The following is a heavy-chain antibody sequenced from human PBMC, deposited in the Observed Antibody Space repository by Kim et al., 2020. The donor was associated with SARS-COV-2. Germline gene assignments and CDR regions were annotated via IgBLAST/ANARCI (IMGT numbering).Heavy chain of an antibody. J-gene: IGHJ4*02. CDR2: ISISSSTI. V-gene: IGHV3-48*02. CDR1: GFTFSSYS. Sequence: GGSLRLSCAASGFTFSSYSMNWVRQAPGKGLEWVSYISISSSTIYYEDSVKGRFTISRDNAKNSLYLQMNSLRDEDTAVYYCAGGGYSSGWYIDYWGQGTLVTVSS. CDR3: AGGGYSSGWYIDY. D-gene: IGHD6-19*01.